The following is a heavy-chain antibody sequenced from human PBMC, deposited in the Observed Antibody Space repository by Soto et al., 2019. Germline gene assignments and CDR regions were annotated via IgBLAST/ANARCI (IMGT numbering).Heavy chain of an antibody. CDR1: GYTFTSYG. V-gene: IGHV1-18*01. D-gene: IGHD2-15*01. CDR3: ARDIGGHIVVVVAATLGYYYMDV. CDR2: ISAYNGNT. J-gene: IGHJ6*03. Sequence: VSVKVSCKASGYTFTSYGISWVRQAPGQGLEWMGWISAYNGNTNYAQKLQGRVTMTTNTSTGKAYMELRSLRSDDTAVYYCARDIGGHIVVVVAATLGYYYMDVWGKGTTVTVSS.